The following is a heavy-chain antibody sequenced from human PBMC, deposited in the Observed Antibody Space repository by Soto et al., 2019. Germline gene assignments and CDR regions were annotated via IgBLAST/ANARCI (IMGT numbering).Heavy chain of an antibody. Sequence: ASVKVSCKASGYTFTSYDINWVRQATGQGLEWMGWMNPNSGNTGYAQKFQGRVTMTRNTSISTAYMELSSLRAEDTGVYYCAKAISGYNAPLDHWGQGTRVTVSS. CDR1: GYTFTSYD. CDR3: AKAISGYNAPLDH. J-gene: IGHJ4*02. V-gene: IGHV1-8*01. CDR2: MNPNSGNT. D-gene: IGHD1-20*01.